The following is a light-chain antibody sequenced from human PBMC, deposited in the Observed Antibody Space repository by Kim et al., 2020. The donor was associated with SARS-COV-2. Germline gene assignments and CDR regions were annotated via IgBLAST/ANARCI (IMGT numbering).Light chain of an antibody. CDR3: LQDYNYPWT. CDR1: QGIRND. V-gene: IGKV1-6*01. CDR2: AAS. J-gene: IGKJ1*01. Sequence: ASVGARVTITCRASQGIRNDLGWYQQKPGKAPKLLIYAASSLQSGVPSRFSGSGSGTDFTLTISSLQPEDFATYYCLQDYNYPWTFGQGTKVEIK.